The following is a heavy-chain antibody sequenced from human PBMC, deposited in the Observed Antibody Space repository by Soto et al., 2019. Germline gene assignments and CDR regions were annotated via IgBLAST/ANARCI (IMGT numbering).Heavy chain of an antibody. J-gene: IGHJ4*02. D-gene: IGHD6-19*01. V-gene: IGHV1-2*04. CDR2: INPNSGGT. Sequence: ASVKVSCEASGYTFTGYYMHWVRQAPGQGLEWMGWINPNSGGTNYAQKFQGWVTMTRDTSISTAYMELSRLRSDDTAVYYCARSAWIAVADRFDYWGQGTLVTVSS. CDR3: ARSAWIAVADRFDY. CDR1: GYTFTGYY.